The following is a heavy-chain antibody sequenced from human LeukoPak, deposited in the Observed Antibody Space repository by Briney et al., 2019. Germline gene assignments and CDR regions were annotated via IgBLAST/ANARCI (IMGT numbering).Heavy chain of an antibody. CDR3: AKAGIAAAGTFDY. CDR2: LYSGGSP. J-gene: IGHJ4*02. V-gene: IGHV3-53*01. D-gene: IGHD6-13*01. Sequence: GGSLRLSCAASEFSVGSNYMTWVRPAPGKGLEWVSLLYSGGSPYYADSVKGRFTISRDNSKCTLYLQMNSLRAEDTAVYYCAKAGIAAAGTFDYWGQGTLVTVS. CDR1: EFSVGSNY.